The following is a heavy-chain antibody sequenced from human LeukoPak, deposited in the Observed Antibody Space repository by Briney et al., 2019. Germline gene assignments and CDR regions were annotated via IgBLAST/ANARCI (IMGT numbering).Heavy chain of an antibody. CDR1: GFTFSGYF. CDR3: GLLVGAPPYSLDC. J-gene: IGHJ4*02. Sequence: GGSLRLSCAASGFTFSGYFMTWVRQAPGKGLEWVANIRPDGSAKYYVDSVKGRFTISRDNAKNSLYLQMNSLRVDDSAVYYCGLLVGAPPYSLDCWGQGTLVTVSS. V-gene: IGHV3-7*01. CDR2: IRPDGSAK. D-gene: IGHD1-26*01.